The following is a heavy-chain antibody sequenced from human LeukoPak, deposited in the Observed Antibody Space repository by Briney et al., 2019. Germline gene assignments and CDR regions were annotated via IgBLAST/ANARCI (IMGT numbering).Heavy chain of an antibody. V-gene: IGHV4-31*03. CDR1: GGSISSGGYY. J-gene: IGHJ4*02. D-gene: IGHD5-18*01. CDR2: IYYSGST. Sequence: SQTLSLTCTVSGGSISSGGYYWSWIRQHPGKGLEWIGYIYYSGSTYYHPSLKSRVTISVDTSENQFSLKLSSVTAADTAVYYCARALGMVDTAIARWGQGTLVTVSS. CDR3: ARALGMVDTAIAR.